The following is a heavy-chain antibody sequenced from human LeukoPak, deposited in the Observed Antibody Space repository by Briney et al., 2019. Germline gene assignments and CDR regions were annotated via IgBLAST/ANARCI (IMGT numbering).Heavy chain of an antibody. CDR3: AASLPNIVVVPATKGPFGY. D-gene: IGHD2-2*01. CDR2: ISNNGGYT. J-gene: IGHJ4*02. CDR1: GFTFSSSA. Sequence: PGGSLGLSCAASGFTFSSSAMSWVRQAPGKGLEWVSAISNNGGYTYYADSVQGRFTISRDNSKNTLYLQMNSLRAEDTAVYYCAASLPNIVVVPATKGPFGYWGQGTLVTVSS. V-gene: IGHV3-23*01.